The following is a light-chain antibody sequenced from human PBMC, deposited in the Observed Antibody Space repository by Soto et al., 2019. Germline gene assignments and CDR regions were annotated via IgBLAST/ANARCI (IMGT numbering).Light chain of an antibody. Sequence: SPGTLSLSPGERASLSCGASQIVSSSYLAWYQQKPGQAPRLLIYGSATRATGIPDRFSSSGSGTDFTLTISRLEPEDFAVYYCQQYGDSPTTFGPGTRLEIK. J-gene: IGKJ5*01. CDR1: QIVSSSY. CDR3: QQYGDSPTT. CDR2: GSA. V-gene: IGKV3-20*01.